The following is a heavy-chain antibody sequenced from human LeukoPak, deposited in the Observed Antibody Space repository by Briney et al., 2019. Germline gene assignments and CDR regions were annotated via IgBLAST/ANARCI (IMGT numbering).Heavy chain of an antibody. J-gene: IGHJ4*02. CDR2: ISWNSGSI. V-gene: IGHV3-9*01. CDR1: GFTFDDYA. Sequence: QPGGSLRLSCAASGFTFDDYAMHWVRQAPGKGLEWVSSISWNSGSIGYADSVKGRFTISRDNAKNSLYLQMNSLRAEDTALYYCAKDEAYDFWSGPQSYWGQGTRVTVSS. CDR3: AKDEAYDFWSGPQSY. D-gene: IGHD3-3*01.